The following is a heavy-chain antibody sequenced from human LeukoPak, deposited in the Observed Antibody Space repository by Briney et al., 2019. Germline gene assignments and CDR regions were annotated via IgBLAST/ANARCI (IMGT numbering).Heavy chain of an antibody. Sequence: GGSLRLSCAASGFSFSRYAMSWVRQAPGKGLEWVSAISGSGGSTYYADSVKGRFTISRDNSKNTLYLQMNSLRAEDTAVYYCAKGRDGYKRYYFDYWGQGTLVTVSS. J-gene: IGHJ4*02. D-gene: IGHD5-12*01. V-gene: IGHV3-23*01. CDR1: GFSFSRYA. CDR2: ISGSGGST. CDR3: AKGRDGYKRYYFDY.